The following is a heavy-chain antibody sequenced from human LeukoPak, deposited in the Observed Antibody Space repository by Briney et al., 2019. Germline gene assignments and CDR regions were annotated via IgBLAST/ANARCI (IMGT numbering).Heavy chain of an antibody. J-gene: IGHJ4*02. D-gene: IGHD3-3*01. CDR2: INPNSGGT. Sequence: ASVRVSCKASGYTFTGYYMHWVRQAPGQGLEWMGWINPNSGGTNYAQKFQGRVTMTRDTSISTAYMELSRLRSDDTAVYSCAREKNQDFWSGYYTLFDYWGQGTLVTVSS. CDR3: AREKNQDFWSGYYTLFDY. CDR1: GYTFTGYY. V-gene: IGHV1-2*02.